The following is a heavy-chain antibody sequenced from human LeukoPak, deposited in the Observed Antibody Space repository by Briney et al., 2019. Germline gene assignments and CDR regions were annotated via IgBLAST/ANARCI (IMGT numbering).Heavy chain of an antibody. CDR3: ARAPVDIVVVPAAIG. D-gene: IGHD2-2*03. CDR1: LFTFSSYS. J-gene: IGHJ4*02. V-gene: IGHV3-21*01. CDR2: ISSSSSYI. Sequence: PGGSLRLSRAYSLFTFSSYSMNWVRQAPGKGLEWVSSISSSSSYIYYADSVKGRFTISRDNAKNSLYLQMNSLRAEDTAVYYCARAPVDIVVVPAAIGWGQGTLVTVSS.